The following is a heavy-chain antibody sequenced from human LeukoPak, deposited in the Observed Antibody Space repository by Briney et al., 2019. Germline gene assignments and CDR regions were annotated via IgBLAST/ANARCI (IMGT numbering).Heavy chain of an antibody. V-gene: IGHV4-34*01. CDR2: INHSGST. CDR1: GGSFSGYY. J-gene: IGHJ5*02. Sequence: SETLSLTCAVYGGSFSGYYWSWIRQPPGKGLEWIGEINHSGSTNYNPSLKSRVTISVDTSKNQFSLKLSSVTAADTAVYYCARGDFWSGYSRANWYDPWGQGTLVTVSS. D-gene: IGHD3-3*01. CDR3: ARGDFWSGYSRANWYDP.